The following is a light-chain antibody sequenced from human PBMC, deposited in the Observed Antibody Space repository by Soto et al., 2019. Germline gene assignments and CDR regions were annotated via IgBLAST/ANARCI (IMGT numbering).Light chain of an antibody. V-gene: IGLV1-40*01. CDR2: GNS. Sequence: QSVLTQPPSVSGAPGQRVTISCTGSSSNIGAGYDVHWYQQLPGTAPKLLIYGNSNRPSGVPDRFSGSKSGTAASLAITGLQAEDEADYDCQSYDSSLSGCVVFGGGTKLTVL. CDR1: SSNIGAGYD. CDR3: QSYDSSLSGCVV. J-gene: IGLJ2*01.